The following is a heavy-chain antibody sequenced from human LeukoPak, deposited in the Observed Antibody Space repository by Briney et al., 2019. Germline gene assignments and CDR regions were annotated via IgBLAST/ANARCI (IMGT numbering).Heavy chain of an antibody. J-gene: IGHJ4*02. V-gene: IGHV4-59*08. CDR2: IYYSGST. D-gene: IGHD6-6*01. Sequence: PSETLSLTCTVSGGSISSYYWSWIRQPPGKGLEWIGYIYYSGSTNYNPSLKSRVTISVDTSKNQFSLKLSSVTAADTAVYYCARGRVEYSSNPDYWGQGTLVTVSS. CDR1: GGSISSYY. CDR3: ARGRVEYSSNPDY.